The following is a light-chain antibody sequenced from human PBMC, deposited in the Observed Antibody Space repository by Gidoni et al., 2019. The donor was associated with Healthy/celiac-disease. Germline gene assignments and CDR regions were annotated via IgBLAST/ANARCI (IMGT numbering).Light chain of an antibody. CDR3: RQSYSTPRLYT. V-gene: IGKV1-39*01. CDR2: AAS. Sequence: DIQMTQSPSSLSASVGDRVTITCRASQSISSYLNWYKQKPGKAPKLLIYAASSLQSGVPSRFSGSGSGTDFTLTISSLQPEDFATYYCRQSYSTPRLYTFGQGTKLEIK. CDR1: QSISSY. J-gene: IGKJ2*01.